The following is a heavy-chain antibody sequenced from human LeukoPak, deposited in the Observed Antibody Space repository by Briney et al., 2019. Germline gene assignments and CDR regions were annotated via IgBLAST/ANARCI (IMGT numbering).Heavy chain of an antibody. CDR3: VRTMVRGVISYYFDY. D-gene: IGHD3-10*01. Sequence: SVKVSCKASGGTFSSYAISWVRQAPGQGLEWMGGIIPIFGTANYAQKFQGRVTITADESTSTAYMELSSLRSEDTAVYYCVRTMVRGVISYYFDYWGQGTLVTVSS. CDR2: IIPIFGTA. CDR1: GGTFSSYA. V-gene: IGHV1-69*13. J-gene: IGHJ4*02.